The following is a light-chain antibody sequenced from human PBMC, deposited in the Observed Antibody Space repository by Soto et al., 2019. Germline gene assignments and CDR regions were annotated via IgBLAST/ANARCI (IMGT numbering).Light chain of an antibody. Sequence: QSVLTQPPSVSAAPGQKVTISCSGSSSNIGNNYVSWYQQLPGTAPKLLIYENNKRPSGIPDRFSGSKSGTSATLGITGLQTGDEADYYCGTWDSSLSAGVWVFGGGTKVTVL. CDR1: SSNIGNNY. CDR3: GTWDSSLSAGVWV. V-gene: IGLV1-51*02. J-gene: IGLJ3*02. CDR2: ENN.